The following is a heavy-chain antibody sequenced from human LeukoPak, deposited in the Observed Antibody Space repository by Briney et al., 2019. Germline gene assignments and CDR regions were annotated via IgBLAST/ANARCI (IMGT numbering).Heavy chain of an antibody. CDR2: ISGSGSTI. J-gene: IGHJ5*02. V-gene: IGHV3-11*04. Sequence: PGRSLRLSCAASGFTLSSYYMTWIRQAPGKGPEWVAHISGSGSTIKYADSVKGRFTISRDNAKKSLYLQMNSLRADDTAIYYCAREIIVGYNWFDPWGQGTLVIVSS. D-gene: IGHD1-26*01. CDR3: AREIIVGYNWFDP. CDR1: GFTLSSYY.